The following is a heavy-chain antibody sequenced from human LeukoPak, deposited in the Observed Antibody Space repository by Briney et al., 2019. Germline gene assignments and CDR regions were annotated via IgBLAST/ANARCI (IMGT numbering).Heavy chain of an antibody. J-gene: IGHJ4*02. CDR3: ARDYDLWSGYYPPGGGDY. Sequence: GGSLRLSCAASGFTFSSYAMSWVRQAPGKGLEWVSSISSSSSYIYYADSVKGRFTISRDNAKNSLYLQMNSLRAEDTAVYYCARDYDLWSGYYPPGGGDYWGQGTLVTVSS. CDR1: GFTFSSYA. D-gene: IGHD3-3*01. CDR2: ISSSSSYI. V-gene: IGHV3-21*01.